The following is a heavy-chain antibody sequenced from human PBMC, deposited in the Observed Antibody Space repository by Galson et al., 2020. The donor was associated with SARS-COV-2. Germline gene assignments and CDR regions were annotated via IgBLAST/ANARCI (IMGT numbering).Heavy chain of an antibody. V-gene: IGHV1-18*04. CDR2: ISAYNGNT. D-gene: IGHD3-22*01. CDR3: ARVGHYYDSSGYYYSYYYYGMDV. Sequence: ASVTVSCKASGYTFTSYGISWVRQAPGQGLEWMGWISAYNGNTNYAPKLQGRVTMTTDTSTSTAYMELRSLRSDDTAVYYCARVGHYYDSSGYYYSYYYYGMDVWGQGTTVTVSS. J-gene: IGHJ6*02. CDR1: GYTFTSYG.